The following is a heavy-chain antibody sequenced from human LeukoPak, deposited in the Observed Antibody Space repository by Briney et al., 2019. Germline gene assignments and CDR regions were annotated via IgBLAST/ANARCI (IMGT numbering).Heavy chain of an antibody. Sequence: PGGSLRLSCAPSGFSLINCDMHWVRQTPGKGLEWVAFIHYDGSEKYYADSLKGRFTISRDNSKKTVYLDMRSLRVEDTALYFCAGPPPSLVVIVLTRGDYWGQGTLVIVSS. J-gene: IGHJ4*02. CDR3: AGPPPSLVVIVLTRGDY. V-gene: IGHV3-30*02. CDR2: IHYDGSEK. D-gene: IGHD2-15*01. CDR1: GFSLINCD.